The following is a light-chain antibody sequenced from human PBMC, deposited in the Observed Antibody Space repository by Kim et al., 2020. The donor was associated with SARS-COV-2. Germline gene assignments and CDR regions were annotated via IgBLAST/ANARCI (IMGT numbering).Light chain of an antibody. CDR3: QQYRA. Sequence: DIQMTQSPSTLSASVGDRVTITCRASQSISSWLAWYQQKPGKAPKLLIYDASSLESGVPSRFSGSRAGTEFTLTLISLQPDDIATYYFQQYRAFGLGTKVVIK. J-gene: IGKJ1*01. V-gene: IGKV1-5*01. CDR1: QSISSW. CDR2: DAS.